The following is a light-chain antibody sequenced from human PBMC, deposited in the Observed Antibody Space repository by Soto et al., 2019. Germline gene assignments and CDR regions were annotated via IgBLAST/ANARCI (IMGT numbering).Light chain of an antibody. CDR2: GAS. V-gene: IGKV3-15*01. CDR3: QQYTGPPTT. Sequence: EIVLTQSPATLSLSPGERATLSCRASQSVSSSLAWYQQKFGQAPRLLIYGASTRATGIPARFSGSGSGTEFTLTINSLQSEDFAVYYCQQYTGPPTTFGQGTRLEI. CDR1: QSVSSS. J-gene: IGKJ5*01.